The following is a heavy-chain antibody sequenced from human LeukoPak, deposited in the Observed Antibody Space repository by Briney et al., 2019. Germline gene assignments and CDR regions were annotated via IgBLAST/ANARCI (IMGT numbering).Heavy chain of an antibody. Sequence: GGSLRLSCAASGFTFSDYYMSWIRQAPGKGLEWVSYISSSGSTIYYADSVKGRFTISRDNAKNSLYLRMNSLRAEDTAVYYCARAPRQLLWTFDYWGQGTLVTVSS. V-gene: IGHV3-11*01. J-gene: IGHJ4*02. CDR1: GFTFSDYY. CDR3: ARAPRQLLWTFDY. CDR2: ISSSGSTI. D-gene: IGHD2-2*01.